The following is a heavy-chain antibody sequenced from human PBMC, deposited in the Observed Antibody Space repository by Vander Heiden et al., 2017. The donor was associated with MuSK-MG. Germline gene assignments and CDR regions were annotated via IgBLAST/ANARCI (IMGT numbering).Heavy chain of an antibody. Sequence: EVQLVQSGAAVKKPGESLKISCQVSGYTFQNYWLAWVRQMPGKGLEWMAIIYPRDSDTTYNPSFQGHVTVSVDRSISTAYLQWSSLQASDSAVYFCARREGVTFDYWGQGTLVAVS. CDR1: GYTFQNYW. CDR2: IYPRDSDT. V-gene: IGHV5-51*01. CDR3: ARREGVTFDY. J-gene: IGHJ4*02. D-gene: IGHD2-21*02.